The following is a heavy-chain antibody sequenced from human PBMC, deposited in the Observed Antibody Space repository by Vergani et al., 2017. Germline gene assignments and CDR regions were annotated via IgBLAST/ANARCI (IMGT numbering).Heavy chain of an antibody. V-gene: IGHV3-9*01. Sequence: EVQLVESGGGLVQPGRSLRLSCAASGFTFDDYAMHWVRQAPGKGLEWVSGISWNSGSIGYADSVKGRFTISRDNAKNSLYLQMNSLRAEDTALYYCTRVFDFSVIDYWGQGTLVTVSS. CDR1: GFTFDDYA. CDR2: ISWNSGSI. CDR3: TRVFDFSVIDY. J-gene: IGHJ4*02. D-gene: IGHD3-3*01.